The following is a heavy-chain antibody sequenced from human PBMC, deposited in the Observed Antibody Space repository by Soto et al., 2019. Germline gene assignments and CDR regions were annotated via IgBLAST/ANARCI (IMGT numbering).Heavy chain of an antibody. J-gene: IGHJ6*03. V-gene: IGHV5-51*01. D-gene: IGHD4-17*01. CDR2: IYPGDSDT. CDR3: ARHSYGDYVSYYMDV. CDR1: GYSFTSYW. Sequence: GESLKISCKGSGYSFTSYWIGWVRQMPGKGLEWMGIIYPGDSDTRYSPSFQGQVTISADKSISTAYLQWSSLKASDTAMYYCARHSYGDYVSYYMDVWGKGTTVTVSS.